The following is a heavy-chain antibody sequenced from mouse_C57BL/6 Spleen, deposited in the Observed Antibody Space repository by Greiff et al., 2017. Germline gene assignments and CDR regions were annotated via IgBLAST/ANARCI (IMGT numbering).Heavy chain of an antibody. CDR1: GFTFSSYA. J-gene: IGHJ3*01. D-gene: IGHD3-2*02. V-gene: IGHV5-4*01. CDR2: ISAGGSYT. Sequence: VQLQQSGGGLVKPGGSLKLSCAASGFTFSSYAMSWVRQTPEKRLEWVATISAGGSYTYYPDNVKGRFTFSRDKAKNTLYLQMSHLKSEDTAVYYCARDSSGVPFAYWGQGTLVTVSA. CDR3: ARDSSGVPFAY.